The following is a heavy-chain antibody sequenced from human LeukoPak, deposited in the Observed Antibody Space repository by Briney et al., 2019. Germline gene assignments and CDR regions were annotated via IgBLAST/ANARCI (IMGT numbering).Heavy chain of an antibody. CDR1: GGSFSGYY. Sequence: PSETLSLTCAVYGGSFSGYYWSWIRQPPGKGLEWIGEINHSGSTNYNPSLKSRVTISVDTSKNQFSLKLTSVTAADTAVYYCARRLPRYSSTSLDYWGQGTLVTVSS. D-gene: IGHD6-13*01. J-gene: IGHJ4*02. V-gene: IGHV4-34*01. CDR3: ARRLPRYSSTSLDY. CDR2: INHSGST.